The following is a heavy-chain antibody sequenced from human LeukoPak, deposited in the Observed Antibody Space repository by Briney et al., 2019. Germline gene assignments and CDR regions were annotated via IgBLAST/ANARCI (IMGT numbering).Heavy chain of an antibody. CDR2: IYSGGST. Sequence: QSGGFLRLSCAASGLTVSSNYMSWVRQALGKGLEWVTVIYSGGSTYYADSVKGRFTISRDNSKNTLYLQMNSLRAEDTAVYYCARDNPYYGSGGASPDYWGQGTLVTVSS. CDR1: GLTVSSNY. J-gene: IGHJ4*02. CDR3: ARDNPYYGSGGASPDY. V-gene: IGHV3-53*01. D-gene: IGHD3-10*01.